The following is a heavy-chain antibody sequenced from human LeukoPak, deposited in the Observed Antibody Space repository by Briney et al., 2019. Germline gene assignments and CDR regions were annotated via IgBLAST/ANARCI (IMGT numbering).Heavy chain of an antibody. J-gene: IGHJ3*02. V-gene: IGHV3-21*01. Sequence: PGGSLRLSCAASGFTFSSYSMNWVRQAPGKGLEWVAAISGSGGSTYYADSVKGRFTISRDNAKNSLYLQMNSLRDEDTAVYYCASFGSGSNLDAFDIWGQGTMVTVST. CDR1: GFTFSSYS. CDR2: ISGSGGST. D-gene: IGHD3-10*01. CDR3: ASFGSGSNLDAFDI.